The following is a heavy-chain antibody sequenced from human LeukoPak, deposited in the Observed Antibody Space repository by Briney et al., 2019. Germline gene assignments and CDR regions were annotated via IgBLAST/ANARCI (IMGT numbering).Heavy chain of an antibody. V-gene: IGHV3-23*01. D-gene: IGHD6-13*01. Sequence: PGGSLRLSCAASGFTFSSYAMSWVRQAPGKGLEWVSGISSNGASTYYVDSVKGRFTISRDNSKNTLFLQMNSLRVEDTAVYYCAKRGSVGTLGHFDYWGQGTLVTVSS. J-gene: IGHJ4*02. CDR3: AKRGSVGTLGHFDY. CDR2: ISSNGAST. CDR1: GFTFSSYA.